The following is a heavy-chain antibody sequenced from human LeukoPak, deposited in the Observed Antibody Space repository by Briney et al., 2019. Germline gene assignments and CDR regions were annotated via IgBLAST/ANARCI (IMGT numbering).Heavy chain of an antibody. CDR3: ATHPSEAGHLSLYTIYYFDY. CDR1: GYTPTELS. Sequence: ASVKVSCKVSGYTPTELSMQWVRQAPGKGLEWMGGFDPEDGETIYAQKFQGRVTMTEDTSTDTAYMELSSLRSEDTAVYYCATHPSEAGHLSLYTIYYFDYWGQGTLVTVSS. V-gene: IGHV1-24*01. CDR2: FDPEDGET. J-gene: IGHJ4*02. D-gene: IGHD6-19*01.